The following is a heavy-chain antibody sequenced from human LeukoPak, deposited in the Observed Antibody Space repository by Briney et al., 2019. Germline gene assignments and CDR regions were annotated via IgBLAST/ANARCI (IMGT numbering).Heavy chain of an antibody. CDR1: VYTFIDYY. D-gene: IGHD5-18*01. J-gene: IGHJ5*02. V-gene: IGHV1-2*02. Sequence: ASVTVSCQSSVYTFIDYYMHWVRPAPGQRLEWMGWIEPNSGGTNYAQKFQGRVTMTRDTSINTAYMELSSLRSDDTAVYYCARGSAMGTTYRGGNWFDPWGQGTLVTVSS. CDR2: IEPNSGGT. CDR3: ARGSAMGTTYRGGNWFDP.